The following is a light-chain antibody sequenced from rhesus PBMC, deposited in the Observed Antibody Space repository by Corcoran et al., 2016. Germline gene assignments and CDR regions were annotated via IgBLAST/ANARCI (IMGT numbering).Light chain of an antibody. CDR3: QHYYSAPYS. CDR1: QGISKY. J-gene: IGKJ2*01. Sequence: DIQMTQSPSSLSAFVGDRVTFTCRASQGISKYLVWYQQKPGETPKLLIYASSGWQSGVPSRFSGSGSGTDFTLTISSLQSEDFATYYCQHYYSAPYSFSRGTKVEIE. V-gene: IGKV1-25*02. CDR2: ASS.